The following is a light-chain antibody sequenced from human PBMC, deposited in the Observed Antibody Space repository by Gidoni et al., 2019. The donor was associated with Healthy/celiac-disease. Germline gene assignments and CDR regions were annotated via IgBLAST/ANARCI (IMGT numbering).Light chain of an antibody. CDR1: QSVLYSSNNNNY. CDR2: WAS. V-gene: IGKV4-1*01. CDR3: QQYYSTPYT. Sequence: DIVVTQSPASLAVSLGERATINCKSTQSVLYSSNNNNYLAWYQQKPGQPPKLLIYWASTRESGVPDRFSGSGSGTDFTLTSSSLQAEDVAVYYCQQYYSTPYTFGQGTKLEIK. J-gene: IGKJ2*01.